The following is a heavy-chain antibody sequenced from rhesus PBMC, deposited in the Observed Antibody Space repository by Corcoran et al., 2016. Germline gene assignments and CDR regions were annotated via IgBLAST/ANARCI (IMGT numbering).Heavy chain of an antibody. V-gene: IGHV4S7*01. Sequence: QVQLQESGPGLVKPSETLSLTCAVSGGSISDSYYWNWIRQPPGKGLEWIGNIYGRCGRHHYHPALKDRVPLSKGPSTTHFSLELGTLAAAATAGYCCAGADSGGYTGGFDFWGPGVLVTVSS. CDR3: AGADSGGYTGGFDF. CDR1: GGSISDSYY. CDR2: IYGRCGRH. D-gene: IGHD1-44*02. J-gene: IGHJ4*01.